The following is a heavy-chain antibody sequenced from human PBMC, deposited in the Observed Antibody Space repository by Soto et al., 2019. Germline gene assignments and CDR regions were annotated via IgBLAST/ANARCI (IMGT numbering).Heavy chain of an antibody. CDR3: AATLGSRRGFDP. D-gene: IGHD6-13*01. CDR1: GYTLTELS. J-gene: IGHJ5*02. CDR2: FDPEDGET. V-gene: IGHV1-24*01. Sequence: ASVKVSCKVSGYTLTELSMHWVRQAPGKGLEWMGGFDPEDGETIYAQKLQGRVTMTEDTSTDTAYMELSSLRSEDTAVYYCAATLGSRRGFDPWGQGTLVTVSS.